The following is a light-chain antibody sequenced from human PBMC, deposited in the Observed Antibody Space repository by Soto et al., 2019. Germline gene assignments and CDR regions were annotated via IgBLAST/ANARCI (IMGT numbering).Light chain of an antibody. CDR3: QQSYNFPRT. V-gene: IGKV1-39*01. CDR2: AAS. J-gene: IGKJ1*01. CDR1: QGINDY. Sequence: DIQMTQSPSSLSASVGDRVTITCRTSQGINDYLNWYQMKPGEAPKLLIYAASALQSGIPSRFSGSASGTEFTLTITSLQPEDFDTYYCQQSYNFPRTFGQGTKVEVK.